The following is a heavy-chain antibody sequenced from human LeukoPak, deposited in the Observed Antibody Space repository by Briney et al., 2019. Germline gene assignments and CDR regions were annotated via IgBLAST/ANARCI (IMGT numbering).Heavy chain of an antibody. CDR2: IYYGGST. V-gene: IGHV4-30-4*01. CDR3: ARATGGIWRDFDF. Sequence: SQTLSLTCTVSGGSISSGDYYWSWIRQPPGKGLEWIGYIYYGGSTYYNPSLKSRVTISVDTSKNQFSLKLSSVTAADTAVYYCARATGGIWRDFDFWGQGTLVTVSS. CDR1: GGSISSGDYY. D-gene: IGHD2-15*01. J-gene: IGHJ4*02.